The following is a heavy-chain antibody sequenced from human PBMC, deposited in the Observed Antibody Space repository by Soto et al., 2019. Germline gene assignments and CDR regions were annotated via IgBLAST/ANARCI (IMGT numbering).Heavy chain of an antibody. CDR2: IIPIFGTA. Sequence: ASVKVSCKASGGTFSSYAISWVRQAPGQGLEWMGGIIPIFGTANYAQKFQGRVTIIADESTSTAYMELSSLRSEDTAVYYCARAGDSSGNDAFDIWGQGTMVTVSS. J-gene: IGHJ3*02. V-gene: IGHV1-69*13. CDR3: ARAGDSSGNDAFDI. D-gene: IGHD3-22*01. CDR1: GGTFSSYA.